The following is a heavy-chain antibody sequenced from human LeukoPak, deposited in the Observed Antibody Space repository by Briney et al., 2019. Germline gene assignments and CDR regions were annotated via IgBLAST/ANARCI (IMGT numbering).Heavy chain of an antibody. D-gene: IGHD3-9*01. Sequence: GGSLRLSCAASGFTFSSYGMHWVRQAPGKGLEWVAVISYDGSNKYYADSVKGRFTISRDNSKNTLYLQMNSLRAEDTAVYYCAKDLEYYDILIGLDYWGQGTLVTVSS. V-gene: IGHV3-30*18. CDR1: GFTFSSYG. CDR2: ISYDGSNK. CDR3: AKDLEYYDILIGLDY. J-gene: IGHJ4*02.